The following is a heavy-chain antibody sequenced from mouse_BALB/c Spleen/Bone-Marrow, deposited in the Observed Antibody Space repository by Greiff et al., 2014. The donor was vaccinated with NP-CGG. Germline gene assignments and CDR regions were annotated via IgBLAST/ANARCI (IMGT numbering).Heavy chain of an antibody. CDR1: GFSLTSYG. J-gene: IGHJ4*01. Sequence: QVQLQQSGPGLVAPSQCLSITCTVSGFSLTSYGVHWVRQPPGKGLEWLGVIWAGVGTNYNSTIMSRLTSSKDNSKSQVFLKMNSLQTEHTAMYYCARDPSTAEPMDYWGQGTSVTVSS. CDR3: ARDPSTAEPMDY. CDR2: IWAGVGT. V-gene: IGHV2-9*02. D-gene: IGHD5-1*01.